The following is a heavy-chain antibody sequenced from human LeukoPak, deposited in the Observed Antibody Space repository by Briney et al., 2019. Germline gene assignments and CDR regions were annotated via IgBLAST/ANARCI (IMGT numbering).Heavy chain of an antibody. CDR2: INGDGRST. J-gene: IGHJ4*02. D-gene: IGHD3-3*01. Sequence: PGGSLRLSCAASGFTFSSYWMHWVHQAPGKGLVWVSRINGDGRSTSYADSVQGRFSISRDNAKNTVYLQMNSLRAEDTAVYYCSRDAFGVDRSPFWGQGTLVTVSS. CDR1: GFTFSSYW. V-gene: IGHV3-74*01. CDR3: SRDAFGVDRSPF.